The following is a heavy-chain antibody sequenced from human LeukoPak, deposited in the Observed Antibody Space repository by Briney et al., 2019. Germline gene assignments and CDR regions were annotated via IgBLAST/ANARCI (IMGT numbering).Heavy chain of an antibody. D-gene: IGHD2/OR15-2a*01. Sequence: SVKVSCKASGGTFSSYAISWVRQAPGRGLEWMGGIIPIFGTANYAQKFQGRVTITADESTSTAYMELSSLRSEDTAVYYCARARSFDFEYCVLDFRAEEVCDAFDIWGQGTMVTVSS. CDR2: IIPIFGTA. J-gene: IGHJ3*02. V-gene: IGHV1-69*13. CDR1: GGTFSSYA. CDR3: ARARSFDFEYCVLDFRAEEVCDAFDI.